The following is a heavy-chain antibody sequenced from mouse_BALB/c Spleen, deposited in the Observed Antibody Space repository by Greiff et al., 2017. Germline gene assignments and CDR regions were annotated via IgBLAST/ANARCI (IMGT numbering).Heavy chain of an antibody. Sequence: QVHVKQSGAELARPGASVKMSCKASGYTFTSYTMHWVKQRPGQGLEWIGYINPSSGYTNYNQKFKDKATLTADKSSSTAYMQLSSLTSEDSAVYYCARDLVLSFAYWGQGTLVTVSA. CDR2: INPSSGYT. CDR3: ARDLVLSFAY. CDR1: GYTFTSYT. J-gene: IGHJ3*01. V-gene: IGHV1-4*01. D-gene: IGHD2-10*02.